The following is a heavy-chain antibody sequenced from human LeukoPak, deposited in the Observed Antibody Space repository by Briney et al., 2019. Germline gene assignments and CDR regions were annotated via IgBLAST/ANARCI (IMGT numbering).Heavy chain of an antibody. CDR2: INPNSGGT. D-gene: IGHD3-10*01. Sequence: ASVKVSCKASGYTFTGYYMHWVRQAPGQGLEWMGLINPNSGGTNYAQKFQGRVTMTRDTSISTAYMELSRLRSDDTAVYYCARSLYGSGSSFDYWGQGTLVTVSS. J-gene: IGHJ4*02. V-gene: IGHV1-2*02. CDR3: ARSLYGSGSSFDY. CDR1: GYTFTGYY.